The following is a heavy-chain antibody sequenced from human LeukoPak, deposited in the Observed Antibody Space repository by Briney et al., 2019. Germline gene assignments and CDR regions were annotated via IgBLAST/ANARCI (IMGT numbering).Heavy chain of an antibody. CDR1: GGSISTNVW. CDR2: IYYSGNT. D-gene: IGHD3-3*01. V-gene: IGHV4-39*01. J-gene: IGHJ5*02. CDR3: ARHVTIFGAPNWFDP. Sequence: SETLSLTCAVSGGSISTNVWWTWVRQPPGKGLEWIGTIYYSGNTYYNPSLKSRVTISVDTSKNQFSLKLSSVTAADTAVYYCARHVTIFGAPNWFDPWGQGTLVTVSS.